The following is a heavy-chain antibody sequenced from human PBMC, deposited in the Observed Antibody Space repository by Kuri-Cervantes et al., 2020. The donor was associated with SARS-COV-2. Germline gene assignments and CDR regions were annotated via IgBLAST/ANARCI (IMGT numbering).Heavy chain of an antibody. Sequence: ASVKVSCKASGYTFTGYYMHWVRQAPGQGPEWMGWINPNNGGTNYAQKFQGRVTMTRDTSISTAYMELSRLRSDDTAVYYCARAGYSSSWAPGAFDYWGQGTLVTVSS. CDR2: INPNNGGT. V-gene: IGHV1-2*02. CDR3: ARAGYSSSWAPGAFDY. CDR1: GYTFTGYY. J-gene: IGHJ4*02. D-gene: IGHD6-13*01.